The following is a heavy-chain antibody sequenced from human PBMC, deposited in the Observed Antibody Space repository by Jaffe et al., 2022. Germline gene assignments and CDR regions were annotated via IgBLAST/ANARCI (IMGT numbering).Heavy chain of an antibody. CDR1: GFTFSTYW. CDR2: IKQDGSAK. Sequence: EVQLVESGGGLVQPGGSLRLSCAASGFTFSTYWVAWVRQAPGKGLEWVARIKQDGSAKYYVDSVKGRFTISRDNANNLLYLQMDSLRAEDTAVYYCARGRFPSGSFYYFDYWGQGTLVTVSS. J-gene: IGHJ4*02. CDR3: ARGRFPSGSFYYFDY. D-gene: IGHD3-10*01. V-gene: IGHV3-7*05.